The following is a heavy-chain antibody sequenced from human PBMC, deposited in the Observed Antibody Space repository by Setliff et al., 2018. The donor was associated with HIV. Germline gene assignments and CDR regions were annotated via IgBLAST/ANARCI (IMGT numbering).Heavy chain of an antibody. CDR1: GVPFSGYY. D-gene: IGHD1-26*01. J-gene: IGHJ6*03. V-gene: IGHV4-34*01. Sequence: KASETLSLTCAVYGVPFSGYYWNWIRQPPGKGLEWIGEINHSGSINYNPSLKSRVTISVDTSKNQFSLKLSSVTAADTAVYYCARGHESRTVGATRYYYYMDVWGKGTTVTVSS. CDR2: INHSGSI. CDR3: ARGHESRTVGATRYYYYMDV.